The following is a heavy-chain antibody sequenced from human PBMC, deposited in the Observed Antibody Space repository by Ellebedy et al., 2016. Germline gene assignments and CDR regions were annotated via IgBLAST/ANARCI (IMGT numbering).Heavy chain of an antibody. CDR3: ARHQVVRGVTPPYYYYYGMDV. CDR1: GGSFSGYY. V-gene: IGHV4-34*01. Sequence: SETLSLXXAVYGGSFSGYYWSWIRQPPGKGLEWIGEINHSGSTNYNPSLKSRVTISVDTSKNQFSLKLSSVTAADTAVYYCARHQVVRGVTPPYYYYYGMDVWGQGTTVTVSS. J-gene: IGHJ6*02. CDR2: INHSGST. D-gene: IGHD3-10*01.